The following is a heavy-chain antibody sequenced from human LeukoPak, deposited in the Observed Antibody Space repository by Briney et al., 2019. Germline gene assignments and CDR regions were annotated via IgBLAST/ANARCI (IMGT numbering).Heavy chain of an antibody. CDR2: IYYSGST. CDR1: GGSISGGNYY. J-gene: IGHJ6*03. D-gene: IGHD4-23*01. Sequence: SETLSLTCTVSGGSISGGNYYWSWIRQHPGKGLEWIGNIYYSGSTYYNPSLKSRVTISVDTPKNQFSLKLSSVTAADTAVYYCARVSYGGNYYYYYMDVWGKGTTVTVSS. CDR3: ARVSYGGNYYYYYMDV. V-gene: IGHV4-31*03.